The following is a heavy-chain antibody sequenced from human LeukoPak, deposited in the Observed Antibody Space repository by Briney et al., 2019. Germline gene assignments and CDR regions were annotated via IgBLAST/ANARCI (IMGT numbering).Heavy chain of an antibody. CDR3: ARRVSFSSSWSYYDYYYMDV. D-gene: IGHD6-13*01. CDR1: GYTFTGYY. V-gene: IGHV1-2*02. CDR2: INPNSGGT. J-gene: IGHJ6*03. Sequence: GASVKVSCKASGYTFTGYYMHWVRQAPGQGLEWMGWINPNSGGTNYAQKFQGRVTMTRDTSISTAYMELSRLRSDDTAVYYCARRVSFSSSWSYYDYYYMDVWGKGTTVTVSS.